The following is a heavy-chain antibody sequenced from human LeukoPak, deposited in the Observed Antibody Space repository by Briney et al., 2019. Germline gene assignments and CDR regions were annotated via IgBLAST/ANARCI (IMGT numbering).Heavy chain of an antibody. D-gene: IGHD2-8*01. V-gene: IGHV3-23*01. Sequence: GGSLRLSCAASGFTFSSYAMSWVRQAPGKGLEWVSAVSGAGLTTYYADSVKGRFIVSRDNSKNTVYLQMNSLRGEDAAVYYCAKELMGFDYWGQGTLVTVSS. CDR3: AKELMGFDY. CDR1: GFTFSSYA. J-gene: IGHJ4*02. CDR2: VSGAGLTT.